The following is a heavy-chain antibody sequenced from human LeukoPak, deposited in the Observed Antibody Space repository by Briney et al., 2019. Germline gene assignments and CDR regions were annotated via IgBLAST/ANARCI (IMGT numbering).Heavy chain of an antibody. Sequence: GGSLRLSCAASGFAFSSHWMNWVRQAPGKGLEWVANVNREGSDKNYVDSVKGRFTISRDNAKNSLYLQMNSLRVEDTAVYYSARDGVPGGRDVWGQGTTVTVSS. V-gene: IGHV3-7*01. D-gene: IGHD3-16*01. CDR2: VNREGSDK. CDR3: ARDGVPGGRDV. CDR1: GFAFSSHW. J-gene: IGHJ6*02.